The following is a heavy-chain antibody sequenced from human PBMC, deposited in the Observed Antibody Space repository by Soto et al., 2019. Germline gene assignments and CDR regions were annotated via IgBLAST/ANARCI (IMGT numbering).Heavy chain of an antibody. V-gene: IGHV3-11*01. CDR2: ISSSGSTI. CDR3: ASSIYSYCSSTSCLSDAFDI. Sequence: PWGSLRLSCAASGFTFSDCYMSWIRQAPGKGLEWVSYISSSGSTIYYADSVKGRFTISRDNAKNSLYLQMNSLRAEDTAVYYCASSIYSYCSSTSCLSDAFDIWGQGTMVTVSS. D-gene: IGHD2-2*01. CDR1: GFTFSDCY. J-gene: IGHJ3*02.